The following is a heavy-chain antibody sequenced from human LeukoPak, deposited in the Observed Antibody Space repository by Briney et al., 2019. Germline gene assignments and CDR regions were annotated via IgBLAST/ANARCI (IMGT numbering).Heavy chain of an antibody. D-gene: IGHD3-9*01. V-gene: IGHV3-23*01. Sequence: PGGSLRLSCAASGFTFSSYAMSWVRQAPGKGVEWVSDISGSGGSTYNADSVKGGFTISRDNSKNKLYMQMNSLRAGDRAVYYCAKAGGSGITIFWMYYFDYWGQGTLVTVSS. CDR3: AKAGGSGITIFWMYYFDY. J-gene: IGHJ4*02. CDR1: GFTFSSYA. CDR2: ISGSGGST.